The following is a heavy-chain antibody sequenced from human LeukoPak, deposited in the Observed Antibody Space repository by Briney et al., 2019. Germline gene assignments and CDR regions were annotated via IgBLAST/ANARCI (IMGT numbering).Heavy chain of an antibody. CDR1: GFTVSNNY. V-gene: IGHV3-53*01. CDR3: ARDRAGGYDVFDY. D-gene: IGHD5-12*01. CDR2: IYSGGNT. J-gene: IGHJ4*02. Sequence: GGSLRLSCEVSGFTVSNNYMSWVRQAPGKGLEWVSVIYSGGNTYYADSVRGRFTISRDNSKNTLYLQMNSLRVEDTAVYYCARDRAGGYDVFDYWGQGTLVTVSS.